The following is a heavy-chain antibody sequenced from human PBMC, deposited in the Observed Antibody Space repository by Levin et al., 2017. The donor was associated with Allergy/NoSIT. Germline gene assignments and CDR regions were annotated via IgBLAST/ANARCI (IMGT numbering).Heavy chain of an antibody. CDR1: GFTFSDYY. D-gene: IGHD6-19*01. Sequence: SCAASGFTFSDYYMSWIRQAPGKGLEWVSYISSSSSYTNYADSVKGRFTISRDNAKNSLYLQMNSLRADDTAVYYCARMFFHLNSSGWWWAFDYWGQGTLVTVSS. J-gene: IGHJ4*02. V-gene: IGHV3-11*03. CDR2: ISSSSSYT. CDR3: ARMFFHLNSSGWWWAFDY.